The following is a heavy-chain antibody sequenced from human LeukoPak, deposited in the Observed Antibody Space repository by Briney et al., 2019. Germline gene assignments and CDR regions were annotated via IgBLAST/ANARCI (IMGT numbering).Heavy chain of an antibody. CDR2: ISAYNGNT. CDR1: GYTFTSYG. Sequence: ASVRVSCKASGYTFTSYGISWVRQAPGQGLEWMGWISAYNGNTNYAQKLQGRVTMTTDTSTSTACMELRSLRSDDTAVYYCARALYEQWLVFDYWGQGTLVTVSS. J-gene: IGHJ4*02. D-gene: IGHD6-19*01. CDR3: ARALYEQWLVFDY. V-gene: IGHV1-18*04.